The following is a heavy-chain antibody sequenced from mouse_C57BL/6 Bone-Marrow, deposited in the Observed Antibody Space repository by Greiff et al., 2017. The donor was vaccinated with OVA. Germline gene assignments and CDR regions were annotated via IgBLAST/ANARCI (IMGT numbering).Heavy chain of an antibody. CDR3: ARYYSNYVAWFAY. CDR2: IHPNSGST. J-gene: IGHJ3*01. V-gene: IGHV1-64*01. Sequence: QLQQPGAELVKPGASVKLSCKASGYTFTSYWMHWVKQRPGQGLEWIGMIHPNSGSTNYNEKFKSKATLTVDKSSSTAYMQLSSLTSEDSAVYYCARYYSNYVAWFAYWGQGTLVTVSA. CDR1: GYTFTSYW. D-gene: IGHD2-5*01.